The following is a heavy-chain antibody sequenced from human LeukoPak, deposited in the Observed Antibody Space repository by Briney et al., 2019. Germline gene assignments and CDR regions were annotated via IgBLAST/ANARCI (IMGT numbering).Heavy chain of an antibody. CDR2: ISYDGSNK. CDR1: GFTFSSYA. J-gene: IGHJ4*02. V-gene: IGHV3-30-3*01. Sequence: QPGGSLRLSCAASGFTFSSYAMHWVRQAPGKGLEWVAVISYDGSNKYYADSVKGRFTISRDNSKNTLYLQMNSLRAEDTAVYYCAKERSLEIAVAGTIFDYWGQGTLVTVSS. CDR3: AKERSLEIAVAGTIFDY. D-gene: IGHD6-19*01.